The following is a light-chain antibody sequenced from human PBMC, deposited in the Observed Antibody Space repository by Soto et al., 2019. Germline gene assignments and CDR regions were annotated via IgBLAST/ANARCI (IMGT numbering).Light chain of an antibody. V-gene: IGLV2-14*01. CDR1: SSDFGTYKY. Sequence: QSVLTQAASVSGSPGQSITISCTGPSSDFGTYKYFSCYQQHPAKAPKLMIYEVSNRPSGVSNLFSGSKSGNTASLTSSGLQADDQADYYCSSYTAISTHDVVFGGGTKLTAL. CDR2: EVS. J-gene: IGLJ2*01. CDR3: SSYTAISTHDVV.